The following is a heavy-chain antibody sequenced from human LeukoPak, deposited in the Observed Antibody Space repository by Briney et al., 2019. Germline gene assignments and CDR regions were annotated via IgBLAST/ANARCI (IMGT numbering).Heavy chain of an antibody. J-gene: IGHJ4*02. Sequence: SETLSLTCTVSGGSISSSSYYWGWIRQPPGKGLEWIGSIYYSGSTYYNPSLKSRVTISVDTSKNQFSLKLSSVTAADTAVYYCARDQNGDYDYFDYWGQGTLVTVSS. CDR3: ARDQNGDYDYFDY. CDR1: GGSISSSSYY. D-gene: IGHD4-17*01. V-gene: IGHV4-39*07. CDR2: IYYSGST.